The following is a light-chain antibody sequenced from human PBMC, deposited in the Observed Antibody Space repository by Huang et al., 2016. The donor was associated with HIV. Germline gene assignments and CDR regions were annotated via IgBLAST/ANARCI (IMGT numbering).Light chain of an antibody. J-gene: IGKJ1*01. V-gene: IGKV4-1*01. Sequence: DFIMTQSPDSLAVSLGERATLNCRSSQSVYSSSTSKDYMAWFQQKPGQPPRLLLFWASTREAGGPDRFSGSGSGTHFTLTIANLEAEDAAIYYCQQYYSSPQTFGQGTRVEVK. CDR1: QSVYSSSTSKDY. CDR3: QQYYSSPQT. CDR2: WAS.